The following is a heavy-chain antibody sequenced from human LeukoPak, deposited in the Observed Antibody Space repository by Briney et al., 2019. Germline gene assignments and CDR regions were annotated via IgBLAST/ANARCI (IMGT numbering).Heavy chain of an antibody. J-gene: IGHJ4*02. CDR2: ITTSDGNT. CDR1: EFTFSSYT. CDR3: AKDGGLWVSAHWGDS. D-gene: IGHD7-27*01. V-gene: IGHV3-23*01. Sequence: GGSLRLSCASSEFTFSSYTMSWVRQAPGKGLEWVSTITTSDGNTYYADSVKGRFTVSRDNSKNTLFLQMNSLRAEDTAVYYCAKDGGLWVSAHWGDSWGRGTLVTVSS.